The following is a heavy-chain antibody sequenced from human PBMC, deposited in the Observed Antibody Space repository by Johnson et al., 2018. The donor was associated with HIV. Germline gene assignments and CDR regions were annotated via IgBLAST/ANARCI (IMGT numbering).Heavy chain of an antibody. J-gene: IGHJ3*02. CDR3: ARVSSGGAFDI. V-gene: IGHV3-13*01. D-gene: IGHD3-22*01. CDR1: GFTFSSYD. Sequence: VQLVESGGGLVKPGGSLRLSCAASGFTFSSYDMHWVRQATGKGLEWVSAIGTAGNTYYQGSVKGRFTISRENAKNSLYLQMNSLRAGDTAVYYCARVSSGGAFDIWGQGTMVTVSS. CDR2: IGTAGNT.